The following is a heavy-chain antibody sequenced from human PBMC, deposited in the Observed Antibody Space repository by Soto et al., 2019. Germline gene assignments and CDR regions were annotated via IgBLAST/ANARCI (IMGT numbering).Heavy chain of an antibody. D-gene: IGHD1-26*01. CDR1: GGSFSGYY. Sequence: LSLTCAVYGGSFSGYYWSWIRQPPGKGLEWIGEINHSGSTNYNPSLKSRVTISVDTSKNQFSLKLSSVTAADTAVYYCARSEWEVNYYYGRDVWGQGTTVTVSS. CDR3: ARSEWEVNYYYGRDV. CDR2: INHSGST. J-gene: IGHJ6*02. V-gene: IGHV4-34*01.